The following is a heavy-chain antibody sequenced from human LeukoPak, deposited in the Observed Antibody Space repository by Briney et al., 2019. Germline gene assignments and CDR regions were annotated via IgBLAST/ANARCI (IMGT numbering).Heavy chain of an antibody. V-gene: IGHV3-20*04. CDR3: ARDPTNSYCSGGNCPYYFDY. CDR2: INWNGGST. Sequence: PGGSLRLSCAASGFTFDDYGMSWVRQAPGKGLEWVSGINWNGGSTGYADSVKGRFTNSRDNAKNSLYLQMNSLRAEDTALYYCARDPTNSYCSGGNCPYYFDYWGQGTLVTVSS. D-gene: IGHD2-15*01. CDR1: GFTFDDYG. J-gene: IGHJ4*02.